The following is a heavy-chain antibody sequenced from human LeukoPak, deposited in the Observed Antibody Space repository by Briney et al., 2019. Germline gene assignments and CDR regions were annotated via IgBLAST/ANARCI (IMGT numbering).Heavy chain of an antibody. CDR2: IYSGGST. CDR1: GFTVSSNY. D-gene: IGHD6-19*01. V-gene: IGHV3-66*01. CDR3: AREGDSSGWYYFDY. Sequence: GGSLRLSCAASGFTVSSNYMSWVRQAPGKGLEWVSVIYSGGSTYYADSVKGRFTISRDNAKNSLYLQMNSLRAEDTAVYYCAREGDSSGWYYFDYWGQGTLVTVSS. J-gene: IGHJ4*02.